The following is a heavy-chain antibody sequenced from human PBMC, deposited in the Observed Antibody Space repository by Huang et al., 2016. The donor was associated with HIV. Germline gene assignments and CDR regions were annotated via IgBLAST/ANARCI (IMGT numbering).Heavy chain of an antibody. CDR2: IIPIFGTT. J-gene: IGHJ4*01. CDR3: ARAALVNNQYFDY. V-gene: IGHV1-69*13. Sequence: VQLIQSGAEVKKTGSSVRVSCRASEGTFSSYSIGWMRQAPGQGLEWMGGIIPIFGTTTYAQKFQGRVSIAADESTSTAYMDLNSLRSEDTAVYDCARAALVNNQYFDYWGQEPWSPSP. D-gene: IGHD5-18*01. CDR1: EGTFSSYS.